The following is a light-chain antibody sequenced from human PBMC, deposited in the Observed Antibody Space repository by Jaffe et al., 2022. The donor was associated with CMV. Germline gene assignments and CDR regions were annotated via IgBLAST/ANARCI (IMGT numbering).Light chain of an antibody. Sequence: SSELTQDPAVSVALGQTVRITCQGDSLRGYYASWYQQKPGQAPGLVIYGENKRPSGIPDRFSGSNSGNTASLTITGAQAEDEADYYCNSRDISGNDQFGGGTKLTVL. V-gene: IGLV3-19*01. CDR2: GEN. J-gene: IGLJ2*01. CDR1: SLRGYY. CDR3: NSRDISGNDQ.